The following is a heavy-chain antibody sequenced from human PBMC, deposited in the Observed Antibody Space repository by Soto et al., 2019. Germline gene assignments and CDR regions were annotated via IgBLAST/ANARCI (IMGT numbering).Heavy chain of an antibody. Sequence: EVQLLESGGGLVQPGGSLRLSCAASGFTFNNYAMTWVRQAPGKGLEWVSAIGGNSEDVFYADSVKGRFTISRDNSKNTLYLQMNSLRVEDTAVYYCASPKVTSSWSSDYWGQGTLVTVSS. CDR2: IGGNSEDV. CDR3: ASPKVTSSWSSDY. V-gene: IGHV3-23*01. J-gene: IGHJ4*02. CDR1: GFTFNNYA. D-gene: IGHD2-2*01.